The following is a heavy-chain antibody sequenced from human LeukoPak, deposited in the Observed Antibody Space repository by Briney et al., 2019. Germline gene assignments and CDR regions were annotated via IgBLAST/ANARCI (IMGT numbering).Heavy chain of an antibody. D-gene: IGHD3-10*01. CDR1: GFTFSSYS. J-gene: IGHJ4*02. Sequence: PGGSLRLPCAASGFTFSSYSMNWVRQAPGKGLEWVSSISSSSSYIYYADSVKGRFTISRDNAKNSLYLQMNSLRAEDTAVYYCARDISRGGGPSSDYWGQGTLVTVSS. V-gene: IGHV3-21*01. CDR3: ARDISRGGGPSSDY. CDR2: ISSSSSYI.